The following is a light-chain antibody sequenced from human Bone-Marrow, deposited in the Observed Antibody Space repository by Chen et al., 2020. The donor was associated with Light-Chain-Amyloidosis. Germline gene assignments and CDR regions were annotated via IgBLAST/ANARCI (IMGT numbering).Light chain of an antibody. CDR1: SSDIGGYNY. CDR2: DVT. Sequence: QSALTQPASVSGYPGQSITISCTGTSSDIGGYNYVFWYQQHPGRAPKLMIYDVTNRPSGVSNRFSGSKSGNTASLTISGLQAEDEADYYCSSYTTTSAPLIFGGGTKLTVL. CDR3: SSYTTTSAPLI. J-gene: IGLJ2*01. V-gene: IGLV2-14*03.